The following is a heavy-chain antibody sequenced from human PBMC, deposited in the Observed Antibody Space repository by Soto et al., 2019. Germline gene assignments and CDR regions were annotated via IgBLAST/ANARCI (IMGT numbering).Heavy chain of an antibody. V-gene: IGHV3-30-3*01. D-gene: IGHD2-15*01. CDR3: ARMASFYCSGGSCYPTYGMDV. Sequence: PGGSLRLSCAASGFTFSSYAMHWVRQAPGKGLEWVAVISSDGSNKYYADSVKGRFTISRDNSKNTLYLQMNSLRAEDTDVYYCARMASFYCSGGSCYPTYGMDVWGQGTTVTVSS. CDR1: GFTFSSYA. J-gene: IGHJ6*02. CDR2: ISSDGSNK.